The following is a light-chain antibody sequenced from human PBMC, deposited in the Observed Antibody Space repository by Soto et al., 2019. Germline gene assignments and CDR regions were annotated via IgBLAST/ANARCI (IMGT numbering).Light chain of an antibody. CDR1: QGIRNY. CDR2: AAS. Sequence: DIQLTQSPSFLSASVGDRVTITCRASQGIRNYLAWYQQKPGKAPKVLISAASTLQSGVPSRFSGSGSGTEFTLTINGLQPEDFATYYCQQYNTDPPLTFGGGTKVDIK. V-gene: IGKV1-9*01. CDR3: QQYNTDPPLT. J-gene: IGKJ4*01.